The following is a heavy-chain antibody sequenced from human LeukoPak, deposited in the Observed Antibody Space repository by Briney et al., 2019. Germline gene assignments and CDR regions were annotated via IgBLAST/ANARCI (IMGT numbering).Heavy chain of an antibody. V-gene: IGHV3-53*01. CDR1: GFTVSSNY. J-gene: IGHJ4*02. Sequence: SGGSLRLSCAASGFTVSSNYMSWVRQAPGKGLEWVSVIYSGGSTYYADSVKDRFTISRDNSKNTLYLQMNSLRAEDTAVYYCARAPSGSGWIDYFDYWGQGTLVTVSS. CDR2: IYSGGST. D-gene: IGHD6-19*01. CDR3: ARAPSGSGWIDYFDY.